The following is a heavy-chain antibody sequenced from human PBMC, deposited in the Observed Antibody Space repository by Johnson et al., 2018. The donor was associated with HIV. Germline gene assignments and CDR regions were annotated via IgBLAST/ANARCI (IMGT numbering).Heavy chain of an antibody. CDR3: ARVPSFLGRGLDAFDI. Sequence: VQLVESGGGLIQPGGSLRLSCAASGFTVSSNYMSWVRQPPGKGLEWVSVIYSGGSTSYADSVQGSFTISSDNSKNSLYLQMNSLRAEDTALYYCARVPSFLGRGLDAFDIWGQGTMVTVSS. V-gene: IGHV3-53*01. CDR2: IYSGGST. J-gene: IGHJ3*02. D-gene: IGHD2/OR15-2a*01. CDR1: GFTVSSNY.